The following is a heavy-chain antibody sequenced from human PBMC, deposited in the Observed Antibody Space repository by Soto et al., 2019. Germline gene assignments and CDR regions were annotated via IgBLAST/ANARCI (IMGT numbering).Heavy chain of an antibody. Sequence: GVSLRLSCVASEFIFSSYRMHWVRQAPGKGLEWVAFISDDGSNKYYADSMKGRFTMSRDNSKSTLYLQMNSLRVEDTAVYYCKKRSNVLRVLEWSSGMEVWGQGTTVSVSS. CDR2: ISDDGSNK. D-gene: IGHD3-3*01. CDR3: KKRSNVLRVLEWSSGMEV. J-gene: IGHJ6*02. CDR1: EFIFSSYR. V-gene: IGHV3-30*18.